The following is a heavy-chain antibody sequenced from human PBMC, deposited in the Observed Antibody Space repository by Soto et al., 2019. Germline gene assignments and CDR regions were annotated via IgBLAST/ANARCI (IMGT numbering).Heavy chain of an antibody. CDR2: IRNKANNYTT. J-gene: IGHJ4*02. V-gene: IGHV3-72*01. Sequence: VQLVESGGDLVQPGGSLRLSCVASGFTFSDPYMDWVRQAPGKGLEWVGRIRNKANNYTTEYAASVKGRFSISRDDSQNSLYLQLNSLKTEDTAVYFCAREGAVYFFDSWGRGTPVTVSS. CDR1: GFTFSDPY. D-gene: IGHD3-16*01. CDR3: AREGAVYFFDS.